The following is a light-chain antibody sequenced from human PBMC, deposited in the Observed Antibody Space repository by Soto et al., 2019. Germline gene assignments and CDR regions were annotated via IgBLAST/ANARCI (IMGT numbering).Light chain of an antibody. CDR2: GAS. Sequence: VMTQSPATLSVSPGARATLSCRASQSVSSNLAWYQQKPGQTPRLLIYGASTRVTGVPARFSGGGSGTEFTLTISSLQSEDFAVYYCQQYNNWPLTFGGGSKVDIK. CDR1: QSVSSN. J-gene: IGKJ4*01. CDR3: QQYNNWPLT. V-gene: IGKV3-15*01.